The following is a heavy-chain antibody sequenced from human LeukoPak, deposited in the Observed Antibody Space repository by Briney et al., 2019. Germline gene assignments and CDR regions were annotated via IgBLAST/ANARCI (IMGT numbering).Heavy chain of an antibody. CDR1: GGSISRGGYA. V-gene: IGHV4-30-2*01. CDR2: IYHSGST. Sequence: SETLSLTCAVSGGSISRGGYAWSWIRQPPGKGLEWIGYIYHSGSTYYNPSLKSRVTTSVDRSKNQFSLKLSSVTAADTAVYYCARGGDYGDSFDYWGQGTLVTVSS. D-gene: IGHD4-17*01. CDR3: ARGGDYGDSFDY. J-gene: IGHJ4*02.